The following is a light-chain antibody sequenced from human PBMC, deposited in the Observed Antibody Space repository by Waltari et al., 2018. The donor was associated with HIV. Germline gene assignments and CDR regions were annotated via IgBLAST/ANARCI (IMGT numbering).Light chain of an antibody. J-gene: IGKJ3*01. CDR1: QSVTKD. V-gene: IGKV1-39*01. Sequence: DIQLTQSPSSLSASIGDRVAITCRASQSVTKDLNWYQQRPGKAPKLLVYSATRIQSGVPSRFSGSGSQTDFTLTIDSLQPEDVATYFCQQSYSTLFTFGPGTKVELK. CDR3: QQSYSTLFT. CDR2: SAT.